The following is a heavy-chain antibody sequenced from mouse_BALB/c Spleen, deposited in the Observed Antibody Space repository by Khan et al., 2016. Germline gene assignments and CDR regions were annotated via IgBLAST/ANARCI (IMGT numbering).Heavy chain of an antibody. CDR1: GYTFTNYG. J-gene: IGHJ1*01. CDR2: MNTYTGEP. V-gene: IGHV9-3-1*01. Sequence: QIQLVQSGPELKKPGETVKISCKASGYTFTNYGMNWVKQAPGKGLKWMGWMNTYTGEPTYADDFKGRIAFSLKTSASTAYLQINNRKNENTATYFCARGYEYDGDWYFDVWGAGTTVTVSS. D-gene: IGHD2-4*01. CDR3: ARGYEYDGDWYFDV.